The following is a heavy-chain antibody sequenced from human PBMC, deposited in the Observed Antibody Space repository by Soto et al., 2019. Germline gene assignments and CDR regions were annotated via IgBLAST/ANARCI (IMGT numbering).Heavy chain of an antibody. V-gene: IGHV2-5*02. CDR3: AHKGGYDSSGYWFDP. CDR2: IYWDDDK. Sequence: QITLKESGPTLVKPTQTLTLTCTFSGFSLSTSGVGVGWIRQPQGKALEWFALIYWDDDKRYSPSLKSRLTITKDTSKNQVVLTMTNMDPVDTATYYCAHKGGYDSSGYWFDPWGQGTLVTVSS. D-gene: IGHD3-22*01. J-gene: IGHJ5*02. CDR1: GFSLSTSGVG.